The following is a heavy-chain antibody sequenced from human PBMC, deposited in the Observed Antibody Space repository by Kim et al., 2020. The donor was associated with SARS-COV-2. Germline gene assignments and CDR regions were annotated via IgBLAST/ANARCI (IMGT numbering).Heavy chain of an antibody. CDR3: TRGADGDY. CDR2: INSDGSST. Sequence: GGYLRLSCAASGFTFSNSWMYWVRQGPGKGLVWVSRINSDGSSTSYADSVKGRFTISRDNAKNTLYLQTNSLRAEDTAVYYCTRGADGDYWGQGTLVTVSS. V-gene: IGHV3-74*01. J-gene: IGHJ4*02. CDR1: GFTFSNSW.